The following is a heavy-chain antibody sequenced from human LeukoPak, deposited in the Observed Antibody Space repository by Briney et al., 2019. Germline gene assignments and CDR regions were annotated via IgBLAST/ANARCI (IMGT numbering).Heavy chain of an antibody. D-gene: IGHD2-2*02. Sequence: SQTLSLTCTVSGGSISSGGYYWSCIRQHPGKGLEWIGYIYYSGSTYYNPSLKSRVTISVDTSNNQSSLKLRSVTAADTAAYYCASGHCSSTSCYSPDAFDIWGQGTMVTASS. CDR3: ASGHCSSTSCYSPDAFDI. V-gene: IGHV4-31*03. CDR2: IYYSGST. J-gene: IGHJ3*02. CDR1: GGSISSGGYY.